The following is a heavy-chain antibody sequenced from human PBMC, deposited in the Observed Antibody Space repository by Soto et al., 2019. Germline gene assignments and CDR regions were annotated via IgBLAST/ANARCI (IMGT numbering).Heavy chain of an antibody. V-gene: IGHV3-74*01. D-gene: IGHD1-7*01. CDR2: MNSDGSTT. CDR3: ARGGNYYLDL. CDR1: GFTFSSSW. J-gene: IGHJ2*01. Sequence: EVQLVESGGDSVQPGGSLRISCVASGFTFSSSWLHWVRQAPGKELEWVSRMNSDGSTTNHADSVKGRFTISRDNAKNILYLQMNSLRAEDMAVYYCARGGNYYLDLWGRGTLVTVSS.